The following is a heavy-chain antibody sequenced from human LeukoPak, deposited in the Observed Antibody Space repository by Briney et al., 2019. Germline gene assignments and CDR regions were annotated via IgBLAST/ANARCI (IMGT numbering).Heavy chain of an antibody. CDR3: ASVRGPYYFDY. V-gene: IGHV3-30*04. J-gene: IGHJ4*02. CDR1: GFTLSSYA. D-gene: IGHD3-10*01. Sequence: PGRSLRLSCAPSGFTLSSYAMHWVRQAPGKGLEWVALISYDGSNKYYADSVKGRFTISRDNSKNTLYLQMNSLRAEDTAVYYCASVRGPYYFDYWGQGTLVTVSS. CDR2: ISYDGSNK.